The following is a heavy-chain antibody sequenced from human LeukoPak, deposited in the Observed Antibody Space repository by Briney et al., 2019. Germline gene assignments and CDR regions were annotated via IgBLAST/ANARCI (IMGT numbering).Heavy chain of an antibody. CDR3: ARVGRYFDWPSVDY. V-gene: IGHV4-39*07. Sequence: PSETLSLTCTVSGGSISSGSYYWGWIRQPPGKGLEWIGSIYHSGSTYYNPSLKSRVTISVDTSKNQFSLKLSSVTAADTAVYYCARVGRYFDWPSVDYWGQGTLVTVSS. D-gene: IGHD3-9*01. J-gene: IGHJ4*02. CDR1: GGSISSGSYY. CDR2: IYHSGST.